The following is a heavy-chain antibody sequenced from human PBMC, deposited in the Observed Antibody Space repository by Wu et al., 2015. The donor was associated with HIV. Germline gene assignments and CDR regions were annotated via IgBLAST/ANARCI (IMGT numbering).Heavy chain of an antibody. CDR1: GGSFSGYY. CDR3: AREGPRLFSMMRALDY. V-gene: IGHV4-34*01. D-gene: IGHD2/OR15-2a*01. CDR2: INHSGST. Sequence: QVQLQQWGAGLLKPSETLSLTCAVYGGSFSGYYWSWIRQPPGKGLEWIGEINHSGSTNYNPSLKSRVTISVDTSKNQFSLKLSSVTAADTAVYYCAREGPRLFSMMRALDYWGQGTLVTVSS. J-gene: IGHJ4*02.